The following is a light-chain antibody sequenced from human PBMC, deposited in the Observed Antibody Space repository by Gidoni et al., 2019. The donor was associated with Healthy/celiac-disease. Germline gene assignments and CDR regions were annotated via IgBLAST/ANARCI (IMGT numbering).Light chain of an antibody. CDR2: GAS. CDR1: QRVSSSY. Sequence: ELVLTQSPGTLSLSPGERATLSCRASQRVSSSYLAWYQQKPGHAPRLLIYGASSRATGIPDRFSGSGSGTDFTLTISRLEPEDFAVYYCQQYGSSPWTFGQGTKVEIK. V-gene: IGKV3-20*01. CDR3: QQYGSSPWT. J-gene: IGKJ1*01.